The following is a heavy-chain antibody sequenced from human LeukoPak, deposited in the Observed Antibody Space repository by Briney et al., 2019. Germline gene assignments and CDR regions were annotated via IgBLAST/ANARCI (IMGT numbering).Heavy chain of an antibody. CDR2: IKEDGSER. CDR3: ARYLDVETVALPGGY. V-gene: IGHV3-7*01. Sequence: GGYLRLSCTTSGFTFGRFWMSWVRQAPGQGPEWVANIKEDGSERNYVDSVKGRFTISRDNAQNSLYLQLNSLRAADTAVYYCARYLDVETVALPGGYWGQGTLVTVSS. D-gene: IGHD2-15*01. CDR1: GFTFGRFW. J-gene: IGHJ4*02.